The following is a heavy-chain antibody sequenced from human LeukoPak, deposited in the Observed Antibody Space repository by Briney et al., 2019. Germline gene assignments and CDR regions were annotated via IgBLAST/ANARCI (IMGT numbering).Heavy chain of an antibody. CDR1: GFTFSAYW. Sequence: GGSLRLSCAASGFTFSAYWMHWVRQVPGKGLEWASRINNDGSSTTYADSVKGRFTISRDNAKNTLFLQMNSLRVEDTAVYYCVRDLELVYYDSTAYEYWGQGNLVTVSS. CDR3: VRDLELVYYDSTAYEY. J-gene: IGHJ4*02. D-gene: IGHD3-22*01. V-gene: IGHV3-74*01. CDR2: INNDGSST.